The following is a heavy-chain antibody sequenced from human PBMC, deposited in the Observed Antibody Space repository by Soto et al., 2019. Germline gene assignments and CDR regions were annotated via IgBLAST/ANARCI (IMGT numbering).Heavy chain of an antibody. CDR2: ISSSSSYI. CDR1: GFTFSSYS. CDR3: AREASTSCYDY. V-gene: IGHV3-21*01. J-gene: IGHJ4*02. D-gene: IGHD2-2*01. Sequence: EVQLVESGGGLVKPGGSLRLSCAASGFTFSSYSMNWVRQAPGKGLEWVSSISSSSSYIYYADSVKGRFTISRDNAKNALYMKMNSLRAEDTAVNYCAREASTSCYDYWGQGTLVTVSS.